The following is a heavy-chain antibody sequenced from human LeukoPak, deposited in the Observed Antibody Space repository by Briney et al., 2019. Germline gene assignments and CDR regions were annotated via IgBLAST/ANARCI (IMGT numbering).Heavy chain of an antibody. Sequence: PGTSLRLSCAASGFSFSLYGMHWVRQAPGKGLEWVSAISGSGGSTYYADSVKGRFTISRDNSKNTLYLQMNSLRAEDTAVYYCAKDQSWNYVGCIFDYWGQGTLVTVSS. D-gene: IGHD1-7*01. V-gene: IGHV3-23*01. J-gene: IGHJ4*02. CDR3: AKDQSWNYVGCIFDY. CDR2: ISGSGGST. CDR1: GFSFSLYG.